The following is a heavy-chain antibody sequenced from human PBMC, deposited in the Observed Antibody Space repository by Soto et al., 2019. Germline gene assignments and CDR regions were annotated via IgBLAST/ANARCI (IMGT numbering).Heavy chain of an antibody. CDR3: ARDLSGTGLDI. V-gene: IGHV4-4*07. CDR1: GDSIGRFY. D-gene: IGHD1-26*01. CDR2: VYSTGGV. Sequence: SETLSLTCNVSGDSIGRFYWSWIRQPAGKGLEWIGRVYSTGGVTYNPALKGRVTISLDRSNNHISLEMSSVTAADTAVYFCARDLSGTGLDIWGRGTRVTVSS. J-gene: IGHJ6*02.